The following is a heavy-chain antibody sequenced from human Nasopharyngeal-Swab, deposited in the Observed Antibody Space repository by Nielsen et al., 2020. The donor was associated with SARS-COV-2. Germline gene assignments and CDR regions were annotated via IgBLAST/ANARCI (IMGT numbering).Heavy chain of an antibody. D-gene: IGHD6-13*01. CDR3: ARRFHSSSWYTDYDY. Sequence: VRQMPGKGLEWMGRIEPSDSYTNYSPSFQGHVTISADKSISTAYLQWSSLKASDTAMYYCARRFHSSSWYTDYDYWGQGTLVTVSS. V-gene: IGHV5-10-1*01. J-gene: IGHJ4*02. CDR2: IEPSDSYT.